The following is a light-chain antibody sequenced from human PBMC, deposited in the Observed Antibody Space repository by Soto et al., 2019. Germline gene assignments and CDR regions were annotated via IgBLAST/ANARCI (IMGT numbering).Light chain of an antibody. CDR3: QTYGTTLSGLYV. Sequence: QSVLTQPHSVSGAPGQRVTISCTGSSSNIGAGKDVNWFRQLPGTAPELLIYADINRPSGVPDRFSGSKSGSSASLAITGLQVEDEAEYYCQTYGTTLSGLYVFGTGTKDTVL. CDR2: ADI. V-gene: IGLV1-40*01. CDR1: SSNIGAGKD. J-gene: IGLJ1*01.